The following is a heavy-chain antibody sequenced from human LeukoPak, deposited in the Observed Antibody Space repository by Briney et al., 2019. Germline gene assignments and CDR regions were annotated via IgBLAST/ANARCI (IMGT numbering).Heavy chain of an antibody. D-gene: IGHD1-26*01. CDR2: IKYDGSEK. V-gene: IGHV3-7*01. CDR1: GFTFGSSW. CDR3: ARDQSGSLDY. Sequence: GGSLTLSCAASGFTFGSSWMAWVRQVPGEGLEWVANIKYDGSEKYYVDSVKGRFTISRDNAKNSVFLQMSGLRAEDTAVYYCARDQSGSLDYWGQGTLVTVSS. J-gene: IGHJ4*02.